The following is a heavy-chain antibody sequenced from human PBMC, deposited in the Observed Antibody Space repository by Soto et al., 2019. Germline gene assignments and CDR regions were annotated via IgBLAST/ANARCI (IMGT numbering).Heavy chain of an antibody. CDR1: GYTFTSYG. J-gene: IGHJ4*02. D-gene: IGHD2-21*01. V-gene: IGHV1-18*01. CDR2: ISAYHGNT. Sequence: QVQLVQSGAEVTEPGASVKVSCKASGYTFTSYGISWMRQAPGQGLEWMGWISAYHGNTNYAQNLQGRVTMTTDRSTSTAYMELRSLRSDDTAVYYCARVGLWWSKTYYFDYWGQGTLVTVSA. CDR3: ARVGLWWSKTYYFDY.